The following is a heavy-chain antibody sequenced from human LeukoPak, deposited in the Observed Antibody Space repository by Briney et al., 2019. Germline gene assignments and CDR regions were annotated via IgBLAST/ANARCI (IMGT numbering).Heavy chain of an antibody. D-gene: IGHD3-22*01. CDR1: GFTFSSYG. Sequence: GGSLRLSCAASGFTFSSYGMHWVRQAPGRGLEWVAVISRDGSNKYYAASVKGRFTISRDNSKNTLYLQMNSLRGEDTAVYYCAKAMYADYDSSDLWGQGTLVTVSS. V-gene: IGHV3-30*18. CDR3: AKAMYADYDSSDL. CDR2: ISRDGSNK. J-gene: IGHJ4*02.